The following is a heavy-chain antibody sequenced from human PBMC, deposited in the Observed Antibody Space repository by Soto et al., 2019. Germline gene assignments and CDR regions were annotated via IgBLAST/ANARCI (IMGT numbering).Heavy chain of an antibody. Sequence: ASVKVSFKASGGTFSSYTISWVRQALGQGLEWMGRIIPILGIANYAQKFQGRVTITADKSTSTAYMELSSLRSEDTAVYYCARDRGVAATNWFAPWGQGTLVTVSS. CDR2: IIPILGIA. V-gene: IGHV1-69*04. CDR3: ARDRGVAATNWFAP. CDR1: GGTFSSYT. D-gene: IGHD6-13*01. J-gene: IGHJ5*02.